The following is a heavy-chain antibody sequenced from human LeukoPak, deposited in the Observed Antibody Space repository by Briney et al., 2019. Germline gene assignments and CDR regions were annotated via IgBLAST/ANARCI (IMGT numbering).Heavy chain of an antibody. CDR3: ARQVGMTTVFDY. CDR1: GGSISSSSYY. Sequence: SETLSLTCTVSGGSISSSSYYWGWIRQPPGKGLEGIGSIYYSGSTYYNPSLKSRVTISVDTSKNQSSLKLSSVTAADTAVYYCARQVGMTTVFDYWGQGTLVTVSS. D-gene: IGHD4-11*01. V-gene: IGHV4-39*01. CDR2: IYYSGST. J-gene: IGHJ4*02.